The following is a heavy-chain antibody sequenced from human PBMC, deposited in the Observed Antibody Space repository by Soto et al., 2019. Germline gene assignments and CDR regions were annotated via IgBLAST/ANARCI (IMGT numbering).Heavy chain of an antibody. V-gene: IGHV1-69*06. J-gene: IGHJ5*02. Sequence: SVKVSCKASGGTFSSYAISWVRQAPGQGLEWMGGIIPIFGTANYAQKFQGRVTITADKSTSTAYMGLSSLRSEDTAVYYCARDQNSITMIVWPSLTRDYNWFDPWGQGTLVTVLL. CDR2: IIPIFGTA. CDR1: GGTFSSYA. D-gene: IGHD3-22*01. CDR3: ARDQNSITMIVWPSLTRDYNWFDP.